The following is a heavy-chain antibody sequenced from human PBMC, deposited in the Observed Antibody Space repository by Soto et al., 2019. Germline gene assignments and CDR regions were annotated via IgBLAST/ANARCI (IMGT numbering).Heavy chain of an antibody. D-gene: IGHD3-9*01. CDR1: GGSISSYY. J-gene: IGHJ5*02. Sequence: SETLSLTCTVSGGSISSYYWSWIRQPPGKGLEWIGYIYYSGSTNYNPSLKSRVTISVDTSKNQFSLKLSSVTAADTAVYYCARLATYYDILTGYRSTVPFDPWGQGTLVTVSS. CDR3: ARLATYYDILTGYRSTVPFDP. CDR2: IYYSGST. V-gene: IGHV4-59*08.